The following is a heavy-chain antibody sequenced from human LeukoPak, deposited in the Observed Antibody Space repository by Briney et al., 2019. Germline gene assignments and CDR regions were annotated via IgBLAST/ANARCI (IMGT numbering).Heavy chain of an antibody. CDR3: ARGGAHSSGWYWPFDY. CDR2: IYGGGST. J-gene: IGHJ4*02. V-gene: IGHV3-66*01. CDR1: GFTVSSNY. Sequence: GGSLRLSCAASGFTVSSNYMSWVRQAPGKGLEWVSVIYGGGSTYYADSVKGRFTISRDNSKNTLYLQMNSLRAEDTAVYYCARGGAHSSGWYWPFDYWGQGTLVTVSS. D-gene: IGHD6-19*01.